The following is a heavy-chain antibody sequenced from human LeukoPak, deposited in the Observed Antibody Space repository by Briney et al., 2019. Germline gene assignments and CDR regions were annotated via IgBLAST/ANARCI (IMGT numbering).Heavy chain of an antibody. CDR3: ARDPPGRYYDSSGSDLDY. CDR2: ISAYNGNT. J-gene: IGHJ4*02. D-gene: IGHD3-22*01. Sequence: ASVKVSCKASGYTFTSYGISWVRQAPGQGLEWMGWISAYNGNTNYAQKLQGRVTMTTDTSTSTAYMELRSLRSDDTAVYYCARDPPGRYYDSSGSDLDYWGQGTLVTVSS. CDR1: GYTFTSYG. V-gene: IGHV1-18*01.